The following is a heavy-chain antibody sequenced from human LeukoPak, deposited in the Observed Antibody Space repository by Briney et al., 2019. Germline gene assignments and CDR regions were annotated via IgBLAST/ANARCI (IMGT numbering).Heavy chain of an antibody. CDR3: ARGKGVFCGGDCSALDY. CDR2: ITSDGGSA. V-gene: IGHV3-64*01. CDR1: GFTFSTYA. Sequence: GGSLRLSCVASGFTFSTYAMHWVRQAPGKGLEYVSAITSDGGSAYYANSVKGRFTISRDNSKNTLYLQMGSLRAEDMAVYYCARGKGVFCGGDCSALDYWGQGTLDTVSS. D-gene: IGHD2-21*02. J-gene: IGHJ4*02.